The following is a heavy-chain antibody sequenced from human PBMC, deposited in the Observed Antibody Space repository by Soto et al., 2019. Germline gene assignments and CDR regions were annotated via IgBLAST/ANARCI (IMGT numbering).Heavy chain of an antibody. CDR2: ISSSSSYT. J-gene: IGHJ4*02. CDR3: AGVSVFRDYYDSSGYYFDY. CDR1: GLTFSDYY. Sequence: PGGSLRLSCAASGLTFSDYYMSWIRQAPGKGLEWVSYISSSSSYTNYADSVKGRFTISRDNAKNSLFLQMNSLRAEDTAVYYCAGVSVFRDYYDSSGYYFDYWGQGTLVTVSS. D-gene: IGHD3-22*01. V-gene: IGHV3-11*05.